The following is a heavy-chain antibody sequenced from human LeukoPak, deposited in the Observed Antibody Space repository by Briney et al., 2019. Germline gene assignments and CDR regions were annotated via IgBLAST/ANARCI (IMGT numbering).Heavy chain of an antibody. J-gene: IGHJ6*02. CDR1: GYTFTGYF. Sequence: GASVKVSCKASGYTFTGYFMHWVRQAPGQGLEWMGIINLSGGSTAFAQKFQGRVTMTRDTSTSTVYMELSSLRSEDTAIYYCARDNSVNYRGMDVWGQGTTVTVSS. V-gene: IGHV1-46*01. CDR3: ARDNSVNYRGMDV. D-gene: IGHD2/OR15-2a*01. CDR2: INLSGGST.